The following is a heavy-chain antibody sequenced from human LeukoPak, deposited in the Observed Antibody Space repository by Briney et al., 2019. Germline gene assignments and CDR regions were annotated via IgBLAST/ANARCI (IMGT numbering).Heavy chain of an antibody. J-gene: IGHJ4*02. CDR3: AKRGRDSSGFYYFDY. CDR2: IRYDGSNK. Sequence: PGGSLRLSCAASGFTFSSYGMHWVRQAPGKGLEWVAFIRYDGSNKYCADSVKGRFTISRDNSKNTLYLQMNSLRAEDTAVYYCAKRGRDSSGFYYFDYWGQGTLVTVSS. V-gene: IGHV3-30*02. CDR1: GFTFSSYG. D-gene: IGHD3-22*01.